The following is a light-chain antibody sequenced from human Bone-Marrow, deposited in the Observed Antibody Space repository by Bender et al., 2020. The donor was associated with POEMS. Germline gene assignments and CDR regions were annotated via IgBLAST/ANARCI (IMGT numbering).Light chain of an antibody. J-gene: IGLJ2*01. V-gene: IGLV3-27*01. CDR1: ILAKKY. CDR2: KDT. Sequence: SYDLTQPSSVSVSPGQTARLTCSGDILAKKYTRWFQQKPGLAPVIVIYKDTVRPSGIPERFSGSSSGTTATLTISGAQVEDDADYYCYSAAGDKGVFGGGTKLTVL. CDR3: YSAAGDKGV.